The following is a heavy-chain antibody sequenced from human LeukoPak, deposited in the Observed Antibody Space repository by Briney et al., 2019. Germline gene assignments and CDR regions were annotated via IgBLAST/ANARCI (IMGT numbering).Heavy chain of an antibody. V-gene: IGHV4-59*01. D-gene: IGHD6-13*01. J-gene: IGHJ5*02. CDR2: IYYSGST. Sequence: SSETLSLTCTVSGGSISSYYWSWIRQPPGKGLEWIGYIYYSGSTNYNPSLKSRVTISVDTSKNQFSLKLSSVTAADTAVYFCARALAAAGSNWFDPWGQGTLVTVSS. CDR3: ARALAAAGSNWFDP. CDR1: GGSISSYY.